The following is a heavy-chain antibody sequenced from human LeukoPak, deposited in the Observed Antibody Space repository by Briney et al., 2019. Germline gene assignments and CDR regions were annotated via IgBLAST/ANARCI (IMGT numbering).Heavy chain of an antibody. CDR2: IYPRDGST. CDR3: ARDEAVDFGYSFADY. D-gene: IGHD5-18*01. Sequence: ASVKVSCKASGYTFTSNYIHWVRQAPGQGLEWMGMIYPRDGSTSYAQKFQGRVTVTRDTSTSTVHMELSGLRSEDTAVYYCARDEAVDFGYSFADYWGQGTLVTVSS. CDR1: GYTFTSNY. V-gene: IGHV1-46*01. J-gene: IGHJ4*02.